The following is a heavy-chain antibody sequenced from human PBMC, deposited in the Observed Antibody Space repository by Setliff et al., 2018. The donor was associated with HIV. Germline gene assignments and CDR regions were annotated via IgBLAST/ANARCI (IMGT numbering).Heavy chain of an antibody. Sequence: SETLSLTCAVYGGSFSGYYWSWIRQPPGTGLEWIGEINHSGSTNYSPSLKSRVTISVDTPKNQFSLKLSSVTAADTALYYGASYSSRWTSFQHWGQGTLVTVSS. CDR2: INHSGST. CDR3: ASYSSRWTSFQH. J-gene: IGHJ1*01. D-gene: IGHD6-13*01. V-gene: IGHV4-34*01. CDR1: GGSFSGYY.